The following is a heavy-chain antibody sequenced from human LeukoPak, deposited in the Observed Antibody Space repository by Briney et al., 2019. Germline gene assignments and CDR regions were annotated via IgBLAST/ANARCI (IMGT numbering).Heavy chain of an antibody. V-gene: IGHV3-15*07. CDR2: IKSYTNGGTT. D-gene: IGHD7-27*01. J-gene: IGHJ4*02. CDR3: TTEYWGSNY. CDR1: GFSLSSAW. Sequence: GGSLRLSCAGSGFSLSSAWMNWVRQAPGKGLEWVGLIKSYTNGGTTAYAAPVKGRFTISRDESKNTLYLQMDSPKSEDTGVYYCTTEYWGSNYWGQGTLVTVSS.